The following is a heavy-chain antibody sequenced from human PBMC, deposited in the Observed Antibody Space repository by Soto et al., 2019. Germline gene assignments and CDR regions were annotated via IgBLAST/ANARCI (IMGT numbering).Heavy chain of an antibody. Sequence: WRMIRKNPGKGLEWIGHIYYSGNTDYNPSLTSRLAISIDTSKNQFSLKMSSVTAADPAVYFCVRDGGESSDCNHYFDTCGEGSL. CDR3: VRDGGESSDCNHYFDT. CDR2: IYYSGNT. D-gene: IGHD2-21*01. J-gene: IGHJ4*02. V-gene: IGHV4-30-4*06.